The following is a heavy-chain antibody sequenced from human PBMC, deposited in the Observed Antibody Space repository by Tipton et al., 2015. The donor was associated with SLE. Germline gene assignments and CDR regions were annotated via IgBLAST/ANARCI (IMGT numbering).Heavy chain of an antibody. CDR2: IYTSGTT. V-gene: IGHV4-61*09. D-gene: IGHD4-17*01. Sequence: TLSLTCTVSGGSITSGGYYWSWIRQPAGKGLDWIGHIYTSGTTNYNPSLKSRVIISVDTSNNQFPLKLRFVTAADTAVYYCAREFGGDDGGGGMDVWGQGTTVTVSS. CDR1: GGSITSGGYY. CDR3: AREFGGDDGGGGMDV. J-gene: IGHJ6*02.